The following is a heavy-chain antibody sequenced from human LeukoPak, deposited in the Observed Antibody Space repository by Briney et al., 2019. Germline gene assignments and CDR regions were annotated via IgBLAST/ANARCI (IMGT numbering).Heavy chain of an antibody. CDR1: GFSFSSYE. J-gene: IGHJ6*02. CDR3: ARGALRDV. Sequence: GGSLTLLYAASGFSFSSYEMIWVRQAPGKGMEWVSYISSSGSSIKYADSVKGRFTISGDNAKNSLYLQMNSLKADDTAIYYCARGALRDVWGQGTTVTVSS. V-gene: IGHV3-48*03. CDR2: ISSSGSSI.